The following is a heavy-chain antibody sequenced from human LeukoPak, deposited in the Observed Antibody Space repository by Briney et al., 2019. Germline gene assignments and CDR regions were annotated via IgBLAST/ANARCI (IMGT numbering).Heavy chain of an antibody. J-gene: IGHJ6*04. CDR1: GGSFNGYY. V-gene: IGHV4-34*01. CDR2: INHSGST. CDR3: ARRAYGSGNGGVGV. Sequence: SETLSLTCAVYGGSFNGYYWSWIRQPPGKGLDWIGEINHSGSTNYNPSLKSRVTISVDTSKNQFSLKLSAVTAADTAVYYGARRAYGSGNGGVGVWGKGTTVTISS. D-gene: IGHD3-10*01.